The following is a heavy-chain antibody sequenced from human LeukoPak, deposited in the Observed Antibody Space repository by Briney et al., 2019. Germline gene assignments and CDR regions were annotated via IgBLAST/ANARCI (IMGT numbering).Heavy chain of an antibody. J-gene: IGHJ6*03. D-gene: IGHD3-22*01. CDR3: ARLKFYDSTGYSPGHYMDV. CDR1: GYSISSGYY. CDR2: LYPGVST. V-gene: IGHV4-38-2*01. Sequence: PSETLSLTCAVSGYSISSGYYWGWIRQTAGKGLEWIGRLYPGVSTNYNPSLQSRVTMSVDTSKSQFALKLSAVTAADTAVYYCARLKFYDSTGYSPGHYMDVWGKGTTVIVSS.